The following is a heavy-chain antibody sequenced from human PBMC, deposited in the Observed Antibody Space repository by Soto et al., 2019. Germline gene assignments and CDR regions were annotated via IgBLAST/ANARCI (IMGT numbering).Heavy chain of an antibody. J-gene: IGHJ6*02. CDR3: ARDDGDYGYYYDGMDV. Sequence: QVQLVQSGAEVKKPGASVKVSCKASGYTFTSYAMHWVRQAPGQRLEWMGWINAGNGNTKYSQKFQGRVTITRDTSASTAYMELSSLRSEDTAVYYCARDDGDYGYYYDGMDVWGQGTTVTVSS. CDR2: INAGNGNT. V-gene: IGHV1-3*01. CDR1: GYTFTSYA. D-gene: IGHD4-17*01.